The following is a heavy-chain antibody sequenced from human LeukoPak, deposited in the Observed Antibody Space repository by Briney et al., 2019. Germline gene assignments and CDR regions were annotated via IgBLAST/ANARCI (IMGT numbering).Heavy chain of an antibody. D-gene: IGHD3-9*01. CDR2: ISETGENI. V-gene: IGHV3-23*01. Sequence: GGSLRLSCAASGFPFSRFGMSWVRQAPGKGPEWVSSISETGENIHYADSVKGRFTISRDNSKNTVYLQMNSLRVDDTAVYYCAKDHRYFDWLLDYWGQGTLVTVSS. CDR3: AKDHRYFDWLLDY. CDR1: GFPFSRFG. J-gene: IGHJ4*02.